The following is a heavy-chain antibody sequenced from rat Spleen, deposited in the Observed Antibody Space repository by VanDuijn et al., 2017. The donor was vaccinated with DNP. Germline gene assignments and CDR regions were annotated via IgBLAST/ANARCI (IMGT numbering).Heavy chain of an antibody. Sequence: EVQLVESGGGLVQPGRSLKLSCAASGFTFSNYDMAWVRQAPTKGLEWVASISPSGGSTYYPDSVKGRFTISRDNAKSSLYLQMDSLKSEDTATYYCARRTTLATTMDAWGQGTSVTISS. J-gene: IGHJ4*01. CDR1: GFTFSNYD. V-gene: IGHV5-25*01. CDR2: ISPSGGST. CDR3: ARRTTLATTMDA. D-gene: IGHD1-3*01.